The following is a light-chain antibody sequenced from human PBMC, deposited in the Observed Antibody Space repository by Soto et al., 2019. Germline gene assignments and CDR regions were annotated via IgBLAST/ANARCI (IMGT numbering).Light chain of an antibody. CDR1: QTVSASY. CDR3: QLYGVNSPRIT. Sequence: IVLTQSPGTLSLSPGEKATLSCRASQTVSASYLAWYQQKPGQAPRLLIYGATNRIIGIPDRFSGSVSGTDFTLTISRLEPEDFAVYYCQLYGVNSPRITFGQGTRLEIK. V-gene: IGKV3-20*01. J-gene: IGKJ5*01. CDR2: GAT.